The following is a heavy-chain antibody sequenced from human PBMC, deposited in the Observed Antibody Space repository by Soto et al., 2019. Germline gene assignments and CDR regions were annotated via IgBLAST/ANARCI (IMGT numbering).Heavy chain of an antibody. D-gene: IGHD3-10*01. CDR3: ARDQVVSGSYYKTDHYYYYGMDV. CDR1: GYTFTGYY. V-gene: IGHV1-2*04. J-gene: IGHJ6*02. Sequence: QVQLVQSGAEVKKPGASVKVSCKASGYTFTGYYMHWVRQAPGQGLEWMGWINPNSGGTNYAQKFQGWVTMTRDTSISTAYMELSRLRSDDTAVYYCARDQVVSGSYYKTDHYYYYGMDVWGQGTTVTVSS. CDR2: INPNSGGT.